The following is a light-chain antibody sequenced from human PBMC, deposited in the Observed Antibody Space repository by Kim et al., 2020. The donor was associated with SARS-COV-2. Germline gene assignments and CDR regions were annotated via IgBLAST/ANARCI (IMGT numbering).Light chain of an antibody. CDR2: GAS. V-gene: IGKV1-39*01. J-gene: IGKJ4*01. Sequence: SEEDRITISSRASQSISAYLNWYQQKPEKDPKLLLRGASTMQSGVPSRFNGSGSGTDFTLTISSLQLEDFATYYCQQSTSTPPVAFGGGTKVDIK. CDR1: QSISAY. CDR3: QQSTSTPPVA.